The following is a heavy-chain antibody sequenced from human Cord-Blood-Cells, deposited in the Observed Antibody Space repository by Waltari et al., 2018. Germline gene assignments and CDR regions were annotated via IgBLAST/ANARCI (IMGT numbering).Heavy chain of an antibody. CDR1: GFTVSSNY. J-gene: IGHJ3*02. CDR3: ARDYRGGWELDAFDI. D-gene: IGHD1-26*01. V-gene: IGHV3-53*01. Sequence: EVQLVESGGGLIQPGGSLRLSCAASGFTVSSNYMSWVRQAPGKGLEWVSVIYSGGSTYYADSVKGRFTISRDNSKNTLYLQMNSLRAEDTAVYYCARDYRGGWELDAFDIWGQGTMVTVSS. CDR2: IYSGGST.